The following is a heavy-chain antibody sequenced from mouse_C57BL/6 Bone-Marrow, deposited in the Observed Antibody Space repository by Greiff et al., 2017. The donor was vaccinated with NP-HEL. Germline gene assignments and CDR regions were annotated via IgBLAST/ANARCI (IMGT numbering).Heavy chain of an antibody. D-gene: IGHD4-1*01. V-gene: IGHV10-3*01. J-gene: IGHJ3*01. CDR2: IRRKSSNYAT. CDR3: ANFAY. Sequence: DVQLVESGGGLVQPKGSLKLSCAASGFTFTTYAMHWVRQAPGKGLEWVARIRRKSSNYATYYADSVKDRFTISRDDSQSMLYLQMNNRKTEDTAMYYCANFAYWGQGTLVTVSA. CDR1: GFTFTTYA.